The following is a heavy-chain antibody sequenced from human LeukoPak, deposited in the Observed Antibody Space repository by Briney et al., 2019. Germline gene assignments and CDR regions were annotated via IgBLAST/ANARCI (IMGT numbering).Heavy chain of an antibody. J-gene: IGHJ6*03. CDR1: GGSISSYY. CDR3: ARGSGYDFPFYSSSSSMDV. D-gene: IGHD5-12*01. CDR2: IYTSGST. Sequence: SETLSLTCTVSGGSISSYYWSWIRQPAGKGLEWIGRIYTSGSTNYNPSLKSRVTISVDTSKNQFSLKLSSVTAADTAVYYCARGSGYDFPFYSSSSSMDVWGKGTPVTVSS. V-gene: IGHV4-4*07.